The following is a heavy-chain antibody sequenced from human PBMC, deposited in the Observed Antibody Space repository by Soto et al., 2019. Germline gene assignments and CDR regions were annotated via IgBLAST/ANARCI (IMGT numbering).Heavy chain of an antibody. J-gene: IGHJ5*02. CDR3: ARVTQGYCTNGVCSTFDP. CDR2: IYYSGST. Sequence: PSETLSLTCTVSGGSISSGGYYWSWIRQHPGKGLEWIGYIYYSGSTYYNPSLKSRVTISVDTSKNQFSLKLSSVTAADTAVYYCARVTQGYCTNGVCSTFDPWGQGTMVTVYS. CDR1: GGSISSGGYY. V-gene: IGHV4-31*03. D-gene: IGHD2-8*01.